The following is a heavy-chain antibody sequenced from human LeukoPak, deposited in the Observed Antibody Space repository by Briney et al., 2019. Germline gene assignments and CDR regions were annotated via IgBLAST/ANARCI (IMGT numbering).Heavy chain of an antibody. CDR3: ARSSYGAGSKPYWVDY. J-gene: IGHJ4*02. CDR1: GGSISSSSYY. CDR2: YSGST. Sequence: TSETLSLTCTVSGGSISSSSYYWAWIRQPPGKGLEYIGSYSGSTYYNPSLKSRVTISVDTSKKQFSLKLSSVTAADTAVYYCARSSYGAGSKPYWVDYWGQGTLVTVSS. D-gene: IGHD3-10*01. V-gene: IGHV4-39*01.